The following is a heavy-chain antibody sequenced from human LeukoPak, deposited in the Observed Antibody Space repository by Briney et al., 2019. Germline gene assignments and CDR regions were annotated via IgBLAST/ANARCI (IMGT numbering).Heavy chain of an antibody. D-gene: IGHD3-10*01. Sequence: SETLSLTCTVSGGSISSSSYYWGWIRQPPGKGLEWIGSIYYSGSTYYNPSLKSRVTISVDTSKNQFSLKLSSVTAADTAVYYCVRGPYGSGISNWFDPWGQGTLVIVSS. J-gene: IGHJ5*02. CDR3: VRGPYGSGISNWFDP. V-gene: IGHV4-39*07. CDR1: GGSISSSSYY. CDR2: IYYSGST.